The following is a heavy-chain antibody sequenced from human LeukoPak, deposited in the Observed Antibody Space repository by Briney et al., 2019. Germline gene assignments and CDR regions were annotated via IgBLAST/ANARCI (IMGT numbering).Heavy chain of an antibody. Sequence: SETLSLTCTVSGGSISSYYWSWIRQPPGKGLEWIGYIYYSGSTNYNPSLKSRVTISVDTSKNQFSLKLSSVTAADTAVYYCARMHSGYYYFYYYGMDVWAKGPRSPSP. CDR1: GGSISSYY. D-gene: IGHD3-22*01. V-gene: IGHV4-59*01. J-gene: IGHJ6*02. CDR3: ARMHSGYYYFYYYGMDV. CDR2: IYYSGST.